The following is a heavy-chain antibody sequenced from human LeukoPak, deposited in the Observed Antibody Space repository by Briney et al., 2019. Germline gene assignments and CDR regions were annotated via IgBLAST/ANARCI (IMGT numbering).Heavy chain of an antibody. CDR1: GGTFSSYA. CDR3: ATGASGGSYYYFDY. D-gene: IGHD1-26*01. CDR2: IIPIFGTA. J-gene: IGHJ4*02. Sequence: GSSVKVSCKASGGTFSSYAISWVRQAPGQGLEWMGGIIPIFGTANYAQKFQGRVTITADESTSTAYMELSSLRSEDTAVYYCATGASGGSYYYFDYWGQGTLVTVSS. V-gene: IGHV1-69*01.